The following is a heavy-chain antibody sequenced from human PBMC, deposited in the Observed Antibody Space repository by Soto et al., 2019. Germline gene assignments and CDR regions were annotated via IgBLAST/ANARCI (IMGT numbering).Heavy chain of an antibody. Sequence: PSETLSLTCTVSGGSISSSSYYWGWIRQPPGKGLEWIGSIYYSGSTYYNPSLKSRVTISVDTSKNQFSLKLSSVTAADTAVYYCERAGYDYYYYYGMDVWGQGTTVTVSS. CDR2: IYYSGST. J-gene: IGHJ6*02. CDR3: ERAGYDYYYYYGMDV. D-gene: IGHD5-18*01. CDR1: GGSISSSSYY. V-gene: IGHV4-39*01.